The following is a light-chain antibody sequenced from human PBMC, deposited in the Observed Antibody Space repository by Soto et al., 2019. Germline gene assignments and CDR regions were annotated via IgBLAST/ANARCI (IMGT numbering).Light chain of an antibody. V-gene: IGKV3-20*01. CDR2: GPA. J-gene: IGKJ3*01. CDR3: QQFRRSPYT. CDR1: QSIPSDY. Sequence: IVLTQSPGTLSLSPGEKATLSCRASQSIPSDYLAWYQQKPGQTPRLLIYGPASRATNIPDRFSGSGSGTDFTLTISRLEPEDFAVYYCQQFRRSPYTFGPGTKLDF.